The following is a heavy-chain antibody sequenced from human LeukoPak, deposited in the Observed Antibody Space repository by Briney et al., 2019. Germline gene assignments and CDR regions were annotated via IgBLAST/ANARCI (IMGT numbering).Heavy chain of an antibody. V-gene: IGHV3-53*01. Sequence: PGGSLRLSCAASGFTVSSNYMSCVRQAPGKGLEWVSVIYSGGSTYYADSVKGRFTISRDNSKNTLYLQMNSLRAEDTAVYYCARKRVTARNDAFDIWGQGTMVTVSS. CDR1: GFTVSSNY. J-gene: IGHJ3*02. D-gene: IGHD2-21*02. CDR3: ARKRVTARNDAFDI. CDR2: IYSGGST.